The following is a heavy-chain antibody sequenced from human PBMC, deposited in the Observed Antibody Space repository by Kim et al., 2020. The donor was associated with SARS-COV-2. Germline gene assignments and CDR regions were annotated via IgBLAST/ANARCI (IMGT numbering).Heavy chain of an antibody. V-gene: IGHV3-11*01. D-gene: IGHD5-18*01. CDR3: ARPLYSNGYQNWFDP. Sequence: GGSLRLSCAASGFMFGDYHMSWFRQAPGKGLEWVSYISSSGSATRYADSVKGRFTISRDNAKNSLYLQMNGLRAEDTAVYYCARPLYSNGYQNWFDPWGQGTLVTVSS. J-gene: IGHJ5*02. CDR2: ISSSGSAT. CDR1: GFMFGDYH.